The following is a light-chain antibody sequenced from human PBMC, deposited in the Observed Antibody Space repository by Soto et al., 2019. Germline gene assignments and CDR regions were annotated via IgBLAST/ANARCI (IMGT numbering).Light chain of an antibody. Sequence: DLPMTQSPSTLSASVGDRVTLTCRASQNIRNWLAWYQQKPGKAPKLLIYEASSLESGVPSRFSGSGSGTEFTLTITSLQPDDFATYYCQQYKSYSLYSFGQGTKLE. CDR3: QQYKSYSLYS. CDR1: QNIRNW. V-gene: IGKV1-5*03. J-gene: IGKJ2*03. CDR2: EAS.